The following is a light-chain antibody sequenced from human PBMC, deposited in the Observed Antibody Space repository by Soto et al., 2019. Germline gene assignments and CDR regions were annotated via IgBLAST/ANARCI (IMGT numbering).Light chain of an antibody. V-gene: IGKV3-20*01. Sequence: EIVLTQFPGTLSLSPGERATLSCRASQSVSSSYLAWYQQKPGQAPRLLIYGVSRRATGIPDRFSGSGSGTDFTLTISRLEPEDFAVYYCQQYGNSLFSFGPGTRVDIK. CDR1: QSVSSSY. CDR2: GVS. J-gene: IGKJ3*01. CDR3: QQYGNSLFS.